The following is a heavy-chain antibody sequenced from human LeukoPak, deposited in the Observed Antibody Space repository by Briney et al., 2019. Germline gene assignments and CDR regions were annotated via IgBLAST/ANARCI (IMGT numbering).Heavy chain of an antibody. Sequence: GSLRLSCAASGFTFSSYGMHWVRQAPGKGLEWVAVISHDGSNSYYGDSVKGRFTISRDNSRNTLYLQMNSLRAEDTAVYYCAKHAPYSSGWYGSTFDIWGQGTMVTVSS. J-gene: IGHJ3*02. CDR2: ISHDGSNS. D-gene: IGHD6-19*01. V-gene: IGHV3-30*18. CDR1: GFTFSSYG. CDR3: AKHAPYSSGWYGSTFDI.